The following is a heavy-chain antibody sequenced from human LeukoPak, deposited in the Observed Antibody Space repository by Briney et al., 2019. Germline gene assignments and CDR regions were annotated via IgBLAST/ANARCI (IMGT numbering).Heavy chain of an antibody. CDR1: GYTFTGYY. J-gene: IGHJ4*02. D-gene: IGHD6-13*01. Sequence: ASVKVSCKASGYTFTGYYIHWVRQAPGQGLEWMGWINPNSGGTNYAQKFQGRVTMTRDTSISTAYMELSRLRSDDTAVYYCARDPAAVAAAGTVPFDYWGQGTLLTVPS. V-gene: IGHV1-2*02. CDR3: ARDPAAVAAAGTVPFDY. CDR2: INPNSGGT.